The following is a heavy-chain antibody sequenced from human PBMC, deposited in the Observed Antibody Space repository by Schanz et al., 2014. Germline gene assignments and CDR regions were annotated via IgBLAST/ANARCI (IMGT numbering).Heavy chain of an antibody. D-gene: IGHD3-10*01. J-gene: IGHJ4*02. V-gene: IGHV1-46*01. Sequence: QVQLVQSGAEVKKPGASVILSCKASGYTFTNYYMHWVRQAPGQGLEWMGIINPSGGRTTYAQKFQGRVTMTTNTSASTAYMELRSLRSDDTAVYYCARDRRLQRQSGWDYWGQGTLVIVSS. CDR3: ARDRRLQRQSGWDY. CDR2: INPSGGRT. CDR1: GYTFTNYY.